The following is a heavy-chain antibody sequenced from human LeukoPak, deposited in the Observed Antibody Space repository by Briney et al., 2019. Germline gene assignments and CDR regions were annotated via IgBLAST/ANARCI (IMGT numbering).Heavy chain of an antibody. D-gene: IGHD6-13*01. J-gene: IGHJ6*03. CDR3: ARGVAAAGRNYYYYMDV. CDR1: GGSISSYY. Sequence: SETLSLTCTVSGGSISSYYWSWIRQPPGKGLEWIGYIYYSGSTNYNPSLKSRVTISVDTSKNQFSLKLSSVTAADTAVYYCARGVAAAGRNYYYYMDVWGKGTTVTISS. CDR2: IYYSGST. V-gene: IGHV4-59*01.